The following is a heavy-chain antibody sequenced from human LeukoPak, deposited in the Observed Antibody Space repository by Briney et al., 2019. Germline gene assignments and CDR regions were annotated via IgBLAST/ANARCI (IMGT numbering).Heavy chain of an antibody. J-gene: IGHJ4*02. D-gene: IGHD2-15*01. V-gene: IGHV3-23*01. Sequence: GGSLRLSCAGSGFTFSYYAMSWVRQAPGKGLEWVATITNSGGSTYYADSVKGRFTISRDNSKNTLYLQMNSLRAEDTAVYYCAKGACSGGNCYWRFFDYWGQGTLVTVSS. CDR3: AKGACSGGNCYWRFFDY. CDR2: ITNSGGST. CDR1: GFTFSYYA.